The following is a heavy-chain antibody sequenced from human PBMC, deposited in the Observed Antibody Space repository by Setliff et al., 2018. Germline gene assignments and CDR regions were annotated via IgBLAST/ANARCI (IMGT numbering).Heavy chain of an antibody. CDR1: GYAFGSSG. V-gene: IGHV1-18*01. Sequence: ASVKVSCKASGYAFGSSGISWVRQAPGQGLEWMGWISAYNGYIVYAQKFQGGVTMTTDTSTTTAYMEVRSLRSDDTAVYYCARDRKEIVVKPPAASLDYWGQGTLVTVS. CDR2: ISAYNGYI. J-gene: IGHJ4*02. D-gene: IGHD2-2*01. CDR3: ARDRKEIVVKPPAASLDY.